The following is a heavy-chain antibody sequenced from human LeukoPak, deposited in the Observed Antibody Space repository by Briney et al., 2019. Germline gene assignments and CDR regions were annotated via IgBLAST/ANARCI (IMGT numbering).Heavy chain of an antibody. Sequence: SETLSLTCAVSGYSISTGYYWGWIRQPPGKGLEFLASIYRSYRSGSGSTYYNPSLSSRITISLDASKNQFSLKLNSVTAADTAVYYCVSQVVPAAIPDAFDIWRQGTVVTVSS. V-gene: IGHV4-38-2*01. CDR2: IYRSYRSGSGST. D-gene: IGHD2-2*01. CDR1: GYSISTGYY. J-gene: IGHJ3*02. CDR3: VSQVVPAAIPDAFDI.